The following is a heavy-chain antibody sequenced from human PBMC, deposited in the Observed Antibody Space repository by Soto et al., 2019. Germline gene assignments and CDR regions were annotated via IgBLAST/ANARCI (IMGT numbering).Heavy chain of an antibody. V-gene: IGHV4-39*01. CDR1: GGSISSSSYY. CDR3: ARRPYFWSGYPFDY. CDR2: IYYSGST. J-gene: IGHJ4*02. Sequence: SETLSLTCTVSGGSISSSSYYWGWIRQPPGKGLEWIGSIYYSGSTYYNPSLKSRVTISVDTSKNQFSLKLSSVTAADTAVYYCARRPYFWSGYPFDYWGQGTLVTVSS. D-gene: IGHD3-3*01.